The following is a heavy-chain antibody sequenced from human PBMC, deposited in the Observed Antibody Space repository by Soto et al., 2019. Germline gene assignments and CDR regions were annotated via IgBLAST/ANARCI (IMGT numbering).Heavy chain of an antibody. CDR2: IYYSGST. V-gene: IGHV4-31*11. Sequence: TLSLTCAVSGGSISSGGYYWSWIRQHPGKGLEWIGYIYYSGSTYYNPSLKSRVTISVDTSKNQFSLKLSSVTAADTAVHYCARNVDFWSGYYDYWGQGTLVTVSS. CDR3: ARNVDFWSGYYDY. D-gene: IGHD3-3*01. CDR1: GGSISSGGYY. J-gene: IGHJ4*02.